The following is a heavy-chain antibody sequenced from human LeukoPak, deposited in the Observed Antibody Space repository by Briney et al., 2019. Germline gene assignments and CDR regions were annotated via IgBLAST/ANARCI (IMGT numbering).Heavy chain of an antibody. D-gene: IGHD3-3*01. CDR2: IKSKTDGGTT. V-gene: IGHV3-15*01. CDR1: GFTFSNAW. Sequence: PGGSLRLSCAASGFTFSNAWMSWVRQAPGKGLEWVGRIKSKTDGGTTDYAAPVKGRFTISRDDSKNTLYLQMNSLKTEDTAVYYCTTAGITIFGVVIKLNAFDIWGQGTMVTVSS. CDR3: TTAGITIFGVVIKLNAFDI. J-gene: IGHJ3*02.